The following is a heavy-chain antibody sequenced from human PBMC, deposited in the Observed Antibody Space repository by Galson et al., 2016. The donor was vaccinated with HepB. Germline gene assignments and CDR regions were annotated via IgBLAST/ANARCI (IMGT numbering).Heavy chain of an antibody. CDR3: AKIREADGSAHYYREIFDY. D-gene: IGHD3-22*01. J-gene: IGHJ4*02. CDR2: ISGSGGST. Sequence: SLRLSCAASGFTFRGYAMSWVRQAPGKGLEWVSAISGSGGSTYYADSVKGRFTISRDNSENTLYLKMNSLRVEDTAIYYCAKIREADGSAHYYREIFDYWGQGALVTVSS. CDR1: GFTFRGYA. V-gene: IGHV3-23*01.